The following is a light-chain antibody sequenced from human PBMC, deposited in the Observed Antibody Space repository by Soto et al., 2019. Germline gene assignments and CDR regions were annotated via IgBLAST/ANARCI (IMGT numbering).Light chain of an antibody. J-gene: IGKJ5*01. V-gene: IGKV3D-20*02. CDR1: QSVNSRN. CDR2: GAS. CDR3: QQRSSWPIT. Sequence: EIVLTQSPGTLSLSPGERGTLSCRASQSVNSRNLAWYQRKPGQAPRLLIYGASNRAAGIPDRFSGSGSGTDFTLTISRLEPEDFAVYYCQQRSSWPITFGQGTRLEIK.